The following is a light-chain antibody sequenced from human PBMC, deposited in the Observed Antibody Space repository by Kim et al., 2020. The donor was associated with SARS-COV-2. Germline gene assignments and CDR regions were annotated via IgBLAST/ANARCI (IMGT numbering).Light chain of an antibody. Sequence: MSPGERATRSCRASQSVSSYLAWYQQKPGQAPRLLIYDASNRATGIPARFSGSGSGTDFTLTISSLEPEDFAVYYCQQRSNWPITFGQGTRLEIK. V-gene: IGKV3-11*01. CDR3: QQRSNWPIT. CDR1: QSVSSY. CDR2: DAS. J-gene: IGKJ5*01.